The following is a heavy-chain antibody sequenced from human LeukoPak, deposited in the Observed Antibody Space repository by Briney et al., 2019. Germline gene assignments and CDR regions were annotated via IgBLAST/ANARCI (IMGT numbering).Heavy chain of an antibody. CDR1: GFTFSSYW. Sequence: PGGSLRLSCAASGFTFSSYWMSWVRQAPGKGLEWVANIKQDGSEKYYVDSVKGRFTISRDNAKNSLYLQMNSLRAEDTAVYYCARLGESGWFGESPFDYWGQGTLVTVS. CDR3: ARLGESGWFGESPFDY. V-gene: IGHV3-7*01. J-gene: IGHJ4*02. CDR2: IKQDGSEK. D-gene: IGHD3-10*01.